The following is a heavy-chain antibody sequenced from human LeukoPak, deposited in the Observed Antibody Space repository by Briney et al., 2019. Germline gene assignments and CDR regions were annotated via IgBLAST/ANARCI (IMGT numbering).Heavy chain of an antibody. V-gene: IGHV5-51*01. J-gene: IGHJ6*02. CDR1: GYSFTSYW. CDR2: IYPGDSDT. Sequence: GESLKISCKGSGYSFTSYWIGWVRQMPGKGLEWMGIIYPGDSDTRYSPSFQGQVTISADKSISTAYLQWSSLKASDTAMYYCARHGDKHYYYYYGMDVWGQGTTVTVSS. CDR3: ARHGDKHYYYYYGMDV. D-gene: IGHD2-21*02.